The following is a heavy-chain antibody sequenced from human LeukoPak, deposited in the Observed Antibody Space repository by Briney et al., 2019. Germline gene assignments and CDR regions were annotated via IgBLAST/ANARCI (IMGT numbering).Heavy chain of an antibody. Sequence: PSETLSLTCTVSGDSISSSSYFWGWIRQPPGKGLEWIGSISYSGNTYYNPSLKSRVTISVDTSKNQFSLNLNSVTAADTAVYYCARPGCYGDYAFDYWGQGTLVTVSS. D-gene: IGHD4-17*01. CDR3: ARPGCYGDYAFDY. CDR2: ISYSGNT. CDR1: GDSISSSSYF. J-gene: IGHJ4*02. V-gene: IGHV4-39*01.